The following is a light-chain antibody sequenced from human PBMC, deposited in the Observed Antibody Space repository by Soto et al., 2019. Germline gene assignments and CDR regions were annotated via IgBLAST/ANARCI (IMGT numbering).Light chain of an antibody. V-gene: IGKV3-20*01. CDR3: QQYGSSPRT. CDR2: DAS. J-gene: IGKJ1*01. CDR1: QSVSSGY. Sequence: EIVLTQSPGTLSLSPGERATLSCRASQSVSSGYLAWYKQKAGQAPRLLIYDASSRATGIPDRFSGSGSGADFTLTIVRLEPGDFAVYYCQQYGSSPRTFGQGTKVEFK.